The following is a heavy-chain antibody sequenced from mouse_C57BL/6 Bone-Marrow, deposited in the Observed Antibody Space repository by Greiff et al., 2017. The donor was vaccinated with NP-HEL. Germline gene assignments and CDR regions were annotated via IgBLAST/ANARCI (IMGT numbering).Heavy chain of an antibody. Sequence: VKLQESGAELVKPGASVKISCKASGYEFSNYWMNLVKQRPGKGLEWIGQIYPGDGDTNYNGKFKDKATLTADKSSSTAYMQLSRLTSEDSAVYFCARGAYWGQGTLVTVSA. CDR1: GYEFSNYW. V-gene: IGHV1-80*01. J-gene: IGHJ3*01. CDR2: IYPGDGDT. CDR3: ARGAY.